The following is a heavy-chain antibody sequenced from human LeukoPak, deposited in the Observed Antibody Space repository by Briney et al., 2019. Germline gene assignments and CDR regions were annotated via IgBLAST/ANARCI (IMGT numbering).Heavy chain of an antibody. CDR2: MNPNSGNT. CDR3: ATYYYDSSGYRHFDWYFDL. CDR1: GYTFTSYD. V-gene: IGHV1-8*02. Sequence: ASVKVSCKASGYTFTSYDINWVRQATGQGLEWMGWMNPNSGNTGYAQKFQGRVTMTEDTSTDTAYMELSSLRSEDTAAYYCATYYYDSSGYRHFDWYFDLWGRGTLVTVSS. J-gene: IGHJ2*01. D-gene: IGHD3-22*01.